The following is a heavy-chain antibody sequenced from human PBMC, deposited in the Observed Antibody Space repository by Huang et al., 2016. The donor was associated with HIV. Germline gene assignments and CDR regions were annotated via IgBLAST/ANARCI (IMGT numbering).Heavy chain of an antibody. CDR2: IYYSGST. Sequence: QVQLQESGPGLVKPSETLSLTCTVSGGSISSYYWSWIRQPPGKGLECIGYIYYSGSTNYHPSHKSRVTVSVDTSKNQFSLKRRSVTSADTAVYYCARGPSPWLQEAFDIWGQGTMVTVSS. V-gene: IGHV4-59*01. CDR1: GGSISSYY. D-gene: IGHD5-12*01. CDR3: ARGPSPWLQEAFDI. J-gene: IGHJ3*02.